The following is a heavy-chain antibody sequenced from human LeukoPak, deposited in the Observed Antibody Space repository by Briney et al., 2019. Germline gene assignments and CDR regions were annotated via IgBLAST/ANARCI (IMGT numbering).Heavy chain of an antibody. CDR1: GYTFTSYD. Sequence: GASVKVSCKASGYTFTSYDINWVRQATGQGLEWMGWMNPNSGNTGYAQKFQGRVTMTRDTSISTAYMELSGLRSDDTAVYYCAKASKARIVGATSLDYWGQGTLVTVSS. J-gene: IGHJ4*02. CDR2: MNPNSGNT. D-gene: IGHD1-26*01. V-gene: IGHV1-8*01. CDR3: AKASKARIVGATSLDY.